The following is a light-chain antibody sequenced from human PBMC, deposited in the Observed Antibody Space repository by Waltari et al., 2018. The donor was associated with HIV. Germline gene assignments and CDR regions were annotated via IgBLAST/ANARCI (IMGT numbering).Light chain of an antibody. CDR2: RVT. CDR1: HSAIGTFDF. J-gene: IGLJ3*02. CDR3: SSYTITNTWV. V-gene: IGLV2-14*01. Sequence: QSALAQPPSMSGSPGQSVTISCAGSHSAIGTFDFVSWYQQLPGKAPKLLIYRVTFRPSGVPSRFSASKSANTASLTISDLQTEDEAHYYCSSYTITNTWVFGGGTLLTVL.